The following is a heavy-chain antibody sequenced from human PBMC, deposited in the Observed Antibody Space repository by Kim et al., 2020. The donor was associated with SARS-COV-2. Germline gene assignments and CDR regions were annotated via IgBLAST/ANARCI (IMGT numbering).Heavy chain of an antibody. CDR3: ATASPGGYYYDSSGPNPNWFHP. Sequence: ASVKVSCKVSGYTLTELSMHWVRQAPGKGLEWMGGFDPEDGETIYAQKFQGRVTMTEDTSTDTAYMELSSLRSEETAVYYCATASPGGYYYDSSGPNPNWFHPGGQGTLVTVSS. D-gene: IGHD3-22*01. V-gene: IGHV1-24*01. CDR1: GYTLTELS. CDR2: FDPEDGET. J-gene: IGHJ5*02.